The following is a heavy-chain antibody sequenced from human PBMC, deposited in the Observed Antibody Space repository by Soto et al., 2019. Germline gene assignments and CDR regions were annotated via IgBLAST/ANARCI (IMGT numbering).Heavy chain of an antibody. D-gene: IGHD2-2*02. V-gene: IGHV3-7*03. CDR1: GFTFSSYW. J-gene: IGHJ4*02. CDR2: MRQDGSEK. Sequence: PGGSLRLSCAASGFTFSSYWMSWVRQAPGKGLEWVANMRQDGSEKYYVDSVKGRFTTSRDNAKNSLYLQMNSLRAEDTAVYYCARILCSSTSCYTFDYWGQGTLVTVSS. CDR3: ARILCSSTSCYTFDY.